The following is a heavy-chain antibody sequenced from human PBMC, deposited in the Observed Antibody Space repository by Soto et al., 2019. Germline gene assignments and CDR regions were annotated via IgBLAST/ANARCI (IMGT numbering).Heavy chain of an antibody. CDR1: GFTFSSYG. J-gene: IGHJ4*02. CDR3: ARDGLTGGLDY. CDR2: IWYDGSNK. Sequence: GGSLRLSCAASGFTFSSYGMHWVRQAPGKGLEWVAVIWYDGSNKYYADSVKGRFTNSRDNSKNTLYLQMNSLRAEDTAVYYCARDGLTGGLDYWGQGTLVTVSS. D-gene: IGHD1-20*01. V-gene: IGHV3-33*01.